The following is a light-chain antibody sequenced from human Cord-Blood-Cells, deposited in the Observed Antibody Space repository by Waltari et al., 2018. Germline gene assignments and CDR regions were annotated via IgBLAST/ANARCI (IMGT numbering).Light chain of an antibody. Sequence: EMVLTQSPATLSLSPGEGATLSCRASQSVSSYLAWYQQKPGQAPRLLIYDASNRATGIPARFSGSGSWTDFTLTISSLEPEDFAVYYCQQRSNWPHTFGQGTKLEIK. CDR1: QSVSSY. J-gene: IGKJ2*01. V-gene: IGKV3-11*01. CDR2: DAS. CDR3: QQRSNWPHT.